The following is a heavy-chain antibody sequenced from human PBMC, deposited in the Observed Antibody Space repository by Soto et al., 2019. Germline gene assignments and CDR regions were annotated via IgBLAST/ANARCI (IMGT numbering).Heavy chain of an antibody. D-gene: IGHD5-18*01. CDR2: ISYDGSNK. V-gene: IGHV3-30*18. CDR1: GFTFSSYG. CDR3: AKTTAMVGGFDY. J-gene: IGHJ4*02. Sequence: QVQLVESGGGVVQPGRSLRLSCAASGFTFSSYGMHWVRQAPGKGLEWVAVISYDGSNKYYADSVKGRVTISRDNSKNTLYLQMNSLRAEDTAVYYCAKTTAMVGGFDYWGQGTLVTVSS.